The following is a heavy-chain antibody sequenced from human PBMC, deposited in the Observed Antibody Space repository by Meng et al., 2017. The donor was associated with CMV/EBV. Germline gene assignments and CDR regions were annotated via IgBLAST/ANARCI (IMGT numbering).Heavy chain of an antibody. CDR1: GGSIISSSYY. CDR2: IYYSGST. D-gene: IGHD2-2*01. J-gene: IGHJ6*02. Sequence: SETLSLTCTVPGGSIISSSYYWGGIRQPPGTGLECLGSIYYSGSTYYNPSLKSPGTISVDTSKNHFSLKLSSVTAADTAVYYCARGGGVDGSSTSCSYYYYYGMDVWGQGTTVTVSS. CDR3: ARGGGVDGSSTSCSYYYYYGMDV. V-gene: IGHV4-39*02.